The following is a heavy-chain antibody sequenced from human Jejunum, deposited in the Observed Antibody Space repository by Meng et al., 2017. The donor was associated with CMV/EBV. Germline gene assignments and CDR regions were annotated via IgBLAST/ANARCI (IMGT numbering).Heavy chain of an antibody. J-gene: IGHJ2*01. CDR2: INWNGDRR. Sequence: GYTVEDDSISWVRQVREEGGEWVSGINWNGDRRSNADSVKSRITISRDKTKNSLYLQMDSLRAEDTALYYSAKDRDGNWYFNLWGRGTLVTVSS. CDR1: GYTVEDDS. D-gene: IGHD3-10*01. V-gene: IGHV3-20*03. CDR3: AKDRDGNWYFNL.